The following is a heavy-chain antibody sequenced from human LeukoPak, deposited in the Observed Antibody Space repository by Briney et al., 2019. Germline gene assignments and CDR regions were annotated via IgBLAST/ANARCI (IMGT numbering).Heavy chain of an antibody. CDR1: GFSFNNYA. V-gene: IGHV3-23*01. Sequence: GGSLRLSCVASGFSFNNYAMNWVRQAPGKGLEWVSLIIGSSGSTFYADSVKGRFTISRDKSKNTLYLQMNSLRAEDTAVYYCAKGAYDYIEIAYFVYWGQGSLVTVSS. CDR2: IIGSSGST. D-gene: IGHD5-12*01. CDR3: AKGAYDYIEIAYFVY. J-gene: IGHJ4*02.